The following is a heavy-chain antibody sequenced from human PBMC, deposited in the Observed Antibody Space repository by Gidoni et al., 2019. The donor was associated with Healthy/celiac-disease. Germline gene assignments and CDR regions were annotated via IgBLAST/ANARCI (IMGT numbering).Heavy chain of an antibody. CDR3: ARGPKFGELFIGFDP. Sequence: QVQLVESGGGVVQPGRSLRLSCAACGFTFSSYAMHWVRQAPGKGLEWVAVISYDGSNKYYADSVKGRFTISRDNSKNTLYLQMNSLRAEDTAVYYCARGPKFGELFIGFDPWGQGTLVTVSS. CDR2: ISYDGSNK. D-gene: IGHD3-10*01. CDR1: GFTFSSYA. J-gene: IGHJ5*02. V-gene: IGHV3-30-3*01.